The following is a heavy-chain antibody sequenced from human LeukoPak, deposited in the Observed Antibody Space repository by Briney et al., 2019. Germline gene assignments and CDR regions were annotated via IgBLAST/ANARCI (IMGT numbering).Heavy chain of an antibody. J-gene: IGHJ4*02. V-gene: IGHV1-2*02. CDR3: ARDSSDVLTGYYHF. D-gene: IGHD3-9*01. CDR2: INPNSGGT. CDR1: GYTFTGYY. Sequence: ASMKVSCKASGYTFTGYYMHWVRQAPGQGLEWLGWINPNSGGTNYAQKFQVRVTKTRDTSISTAYMELSSLISGDTALYFCARDSSDVLTGYYHFWGQGTLVTVSS.